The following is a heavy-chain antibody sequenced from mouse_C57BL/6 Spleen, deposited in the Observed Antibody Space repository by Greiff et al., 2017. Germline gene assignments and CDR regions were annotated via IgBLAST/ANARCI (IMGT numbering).Heavy chain of an antibody. CDR2: INPGSGGT. CDR1: GYAFTHYL. CDR3: ATGTSFAY. J-gene: IGHJ3*01. Sequence: QVQLKESGAELVRPGTSVKVSCKASGYAFTHYLIEWVKQRPGQGLEWIGVINPGSGGTNYNEKFKGKATLTADKSSSTAYMQLSSLTSEDSAVYFCATGTSFAYWGQGTLVTVSA. V-gene: IGHV1-54*01. D-gene: IGHD3-3*01.